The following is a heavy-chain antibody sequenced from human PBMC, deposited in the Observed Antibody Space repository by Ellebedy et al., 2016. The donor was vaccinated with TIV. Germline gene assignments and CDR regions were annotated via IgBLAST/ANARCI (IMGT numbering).Heavy chain of an antibody. CDR2: INPSGGST. CDR3: ARDPGRRCAFDI. J-gene: IGHJ3*02. Sequence: ASVKVSXKASGYTFTSYYIHWVRQAPGQGLEWMGIINPSGGSTSYAQKFQGRVTMTRDTSTSTVYMELSSLRSEDTAVYYCARDPGRRCAFDIWGQGTMVTVSS. CDR1: GYTFTSYY. V-gene: IGHV1-46*01.